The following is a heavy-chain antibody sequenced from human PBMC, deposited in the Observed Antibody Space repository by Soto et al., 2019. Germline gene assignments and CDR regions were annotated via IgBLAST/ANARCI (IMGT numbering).Heavy chain of an antibody. D-gene: IGHD2-15*01. J-gene: IGHJ4*02. CDR1: GFTFSRQA. CDR2: IWYHGIDI. V-gene: IGHV3-33*01. CDR3: ATGFLGLCTGGNCPLDY. Sequence: QVQLVESGGGVVQPERSLRLSCAASGFTFSRQAMHWVRQAPGRGLEWVAVIWYHGIDIYYADSVKGRFTISRDNSKNTVYLQMISLRREDTAVYYCATGFLGLCTGGNCPLDYWGQGTLVTVSS.